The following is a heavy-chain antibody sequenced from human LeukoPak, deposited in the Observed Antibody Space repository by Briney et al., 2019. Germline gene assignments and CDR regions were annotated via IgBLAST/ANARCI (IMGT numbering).Heavy chain of an antibody. D-gene: IGHD3-22*01. CDR1: GGSFSGYY. CDR3: ARDSYYYDSSGPPFDY. CDR2: INHSGST. V-gene: IGHV4-34*01. Sequence: SSETLSLTCAVYGGSFSGYYWSWIRQPPGKGLEWNGEINHSGSTNYNPSLKSRVTISVDTSKNQFSLKLSSVTAADTAVYYCARDSYYYDSSGPPFDYWGQGTLVTVSS. J-gene: IGHJ4*02.